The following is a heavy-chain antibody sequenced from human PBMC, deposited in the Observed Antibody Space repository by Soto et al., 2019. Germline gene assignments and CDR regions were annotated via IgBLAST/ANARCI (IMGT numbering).Heavy chain of an antibody. CDR3: ARDLAAAGPFDY. CDR2: ISAYNGNT. D-gene: IGHD6-13*01. V-gene: IGHV1-18*01. J-gene: IGHJ4*02. Sequence: QVELVQYGAEVKKPGASVMVSCKTSGYTFTSYAISWVRQAPGQGLEWMGWISAYNGNTHYAQKLQGRVTMTTDTSTSTAYMELRSLRSDDTAVYYCARDLAAAGPFDYWGQGTLVTVSS. CDR1: GYTFTSYA.